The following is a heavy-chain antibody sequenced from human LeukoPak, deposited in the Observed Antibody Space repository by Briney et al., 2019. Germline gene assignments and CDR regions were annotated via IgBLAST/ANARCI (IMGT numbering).Heavy chain of an antibody. J-gene: IGHJ6*02. V-gene: IGHV3-7*01. D-gene: IGHD3-9*01. CDR3: ARDPNRYFDWLTDYYYYGMDV. CDR2: IKQDGSEK. CDR1: GFTFSSYW. Sequence: PGGSLRLSCAASGFTFSSYWMSWVRQAPGKGLEWVANIKQDGSEKYYVDSVKGRFTISRDNAKNSLYLQMNSLRAEDTAVYYCARDPNRYFDWLTDYYYYGMDVWGQGTTVTVSS.